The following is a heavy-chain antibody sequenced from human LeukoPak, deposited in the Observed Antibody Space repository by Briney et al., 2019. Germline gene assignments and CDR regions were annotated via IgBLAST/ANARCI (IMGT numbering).Heavy chain of an antibody. D-gene: IGHD2-2*01. CDR3: AKDDGDIVVVPAASFDY. CDR2: ISGSGGST. CDR1: GFTFSSYA. V-gene: IGHV3-23*01. J-gene: IGHJ4*02. Sequence: GGSLRLSCAASGFTFSSYAMSWVRQAPGKGLEWVSAISGSGGSTYYADSVKGRFTISRDNSKNTLYLQMNSLRAEDTAVYYCAKDDGDIVVVPAASFDYWGQGTLVTVSS.